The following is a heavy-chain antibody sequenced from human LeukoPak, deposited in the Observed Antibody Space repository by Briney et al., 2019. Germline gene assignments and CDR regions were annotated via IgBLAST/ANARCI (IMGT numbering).Heavy chain of an antibody. Sequence: GGSLRLSCAASGFTFSSYGMHWVRQAPGKGLEWVAVISYDGSNKYYADSVKGRFTISRDNSKNTLYLQMNSLRAEDTAVYYCAKSVIVATITSLFDYWGQGTLVTVSS. J-gene: IGHJ4*02. CDR2: ISYDGSNK. CDR3: AKSVIVATITSLFDY. D-gene: IGHD5-12*01. V-gene: IGHV3-30*18. CDR1: GFTFSSYG.